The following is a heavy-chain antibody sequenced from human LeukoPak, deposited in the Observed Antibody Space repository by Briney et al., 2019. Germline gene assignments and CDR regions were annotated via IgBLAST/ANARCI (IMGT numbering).Heavy chain of an antibody. CDR3: ARDGVVPAAPLDY. D-gene: IGHD2-2*01. V-gene: IGHV3-21*01. CDR2: VSFRGSI. J-gene: IGHJ4*02. CDR1: GFIFNSYS. Sequence: PGGSLRLSCAASGFIFNSYSMNWVRQAPGKGLEWVSSVSFRGSISYADSVKGRFIVSRDNAKNSLYLQMNSLRAEDTAVYYCARDGVVPAAPLDYWGQGTLVTVSS.